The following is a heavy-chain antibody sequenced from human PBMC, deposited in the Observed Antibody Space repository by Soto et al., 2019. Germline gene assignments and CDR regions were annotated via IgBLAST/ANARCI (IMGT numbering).Heavy chain of an antibody. CDR3: ARDRGYYSLGSYYNVKAYYYYGMDV. CDR2: IKHSGST. CDR1: GGSFNSYY. D-gene: IGHD3-10*01. V-gene: IGHV4-34*01. J-gene: IGHJ6*02. Sequence: SETISMSCAVYGGSFNSYYCICSGKPECKWREWIGEIKHSGSTNYNPSLKSRVTTSVDTSKNQFSLKLSSVTAADTAVYYCARDRGYYSLGSYYNVKAYYYYGMDVWGQGTTVTVSS.